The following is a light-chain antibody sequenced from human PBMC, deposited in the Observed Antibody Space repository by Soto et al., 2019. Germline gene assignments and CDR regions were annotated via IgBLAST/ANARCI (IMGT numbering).Light chain of an antibody. Sequence: EIVLTQSPGTLSLSPGERATLSCRASQSVRSNYLAWYQQKPGQAPRPLIYNSSTRATGIPDRFSGIGSGTDFTLTISRLEPEDFALYYCQQYRDLPQTFGQGTQVEIK. V-gene: IGKV3-20*01. CDR2: NSS. J-gene: IGKJ1*01. CDR1: QSVRSNY. CDR3: QQYRDLPQT.